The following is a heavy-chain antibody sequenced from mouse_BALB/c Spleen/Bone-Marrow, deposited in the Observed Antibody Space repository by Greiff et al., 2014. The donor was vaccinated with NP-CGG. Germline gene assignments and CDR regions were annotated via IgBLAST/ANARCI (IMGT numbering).Heavy chain of an antibody. V-gene: IGHV1S81*02. Sequence: QVQLKESGAELVKPGASVKLSCKASGYTFTSYWMHWVKLRPGQGFEWIGEINPSNGGANYNERFKRKATLTVDKSSSTAYMQLSSLTSEDSAVYYCATSYYYAGSRGNSWGQGTTLTVSS. D-gene: IGHD1-1*01. J-gene: IGHJ2*01. CDR3: ATSYYYAGSRGNS. CDR1: GYTFTSYW. CDR2: INPSNGGA.